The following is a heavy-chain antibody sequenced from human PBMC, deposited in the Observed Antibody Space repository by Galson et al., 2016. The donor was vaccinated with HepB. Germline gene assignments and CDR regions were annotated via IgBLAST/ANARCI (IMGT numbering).Heavy chain of an antibody. V-gene: IGHV3-15*04. CDR2: IDAESDGGTV. D-gene: IGHD3-16*02. CDR3: AKSGVWGTHRSPDY. Sequence: SLRLSCAVSEFTGFTFSSASMSWVRQAPGKGLEWIGRIDAESDGGTVDSAAPVKGRFTISRDDSKNTLFLQMNSLRAEDTALYYCAKSGVWGTHRSPDYWGQGTLVTVSS. J-gene: IGHJ4*02. CDR1: EFTGFTFSSAS.